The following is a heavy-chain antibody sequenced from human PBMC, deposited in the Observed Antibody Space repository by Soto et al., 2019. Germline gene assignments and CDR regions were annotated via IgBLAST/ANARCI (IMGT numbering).Heavy chain of an antibody. J-gene: IGHJ5*02. V-gene: IGHV1-69*12. Sequence: QVQLVQSGAEVKKPGSSVKVSCKASGGTFSSYAISWVRQAPGQGLEWMGEIIPIFGTANYAQKFQGRVTMTADESTSTAYMELSSLRSEDTAVYYCARDRGPRSGQYPYWFDPWGQGALVTVSS. CDR3: ARDRGPRSGQYPYWFDP. D-gene: IGHD2-15*01. CDR2: IIPIFGTA. CDR1: GGTFSSYA.